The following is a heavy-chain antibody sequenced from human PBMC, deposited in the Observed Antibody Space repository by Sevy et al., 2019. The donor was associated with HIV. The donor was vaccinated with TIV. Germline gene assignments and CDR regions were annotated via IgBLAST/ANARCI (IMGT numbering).Heavy chain of an antibody. D-gene: IGHD1-26*01. CDR2: TYYRSKWYN. J-gene: IGHJ4*02. Sequence: QSQTLSLTCAISGDSVSSNSAAWNWIRQSPPRGLEWLGRTYYRSKWYNDYAVSVKSRITINPDTSKNQFSLQLNSVTPEDTAVYYCARDRWELLHNYFDYWGQGTLVTVSS. CDR1: GDSVSSNSAA. CDR3: ARDRWELLHNYFDY. V-gene: IGHV6-1*01.